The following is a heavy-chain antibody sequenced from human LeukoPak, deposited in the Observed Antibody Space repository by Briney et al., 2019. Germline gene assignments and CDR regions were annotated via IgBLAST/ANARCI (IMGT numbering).Heavy chain of an antibody. D-gene: IGHD6-13*01. Sequence: PGGSLRLSCAASGFTFSSYAMHWVRQAPGKGLEWVAVISYDGSNKYYADSVKGRFTISRDNSKNTLYLQMNSLRAEDTAVYYCAREGAAGTAPHFDYWGQGTLVTVSS. J-gene: IGHJ4*02. CDR3: AREGAAGTAPHFDY. CDR1: GFTFSSYA. V-gene: IGHV3-30-3*01. CDR2: ISYDGSNK.